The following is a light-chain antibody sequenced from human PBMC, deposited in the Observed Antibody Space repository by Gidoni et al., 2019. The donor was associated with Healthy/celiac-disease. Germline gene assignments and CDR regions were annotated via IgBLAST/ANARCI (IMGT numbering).Light chain of an antibody. CDR1: QSVSSN. V-gene: IGKV3-15*01. Sequence: EIVMTQSPAPLSVSPGERATLSCRASQSVSSNLACYQQKPGQAPRLLIYGASTRATGIPARFSGSGSGTEFTLTISSLQSEDFAVYYCQQYNNWPPSYTFXQXTKLEIK. CDR2: GAS. CDR3: QQYNNWPPSYT. J-gene: IGKJ2*01.